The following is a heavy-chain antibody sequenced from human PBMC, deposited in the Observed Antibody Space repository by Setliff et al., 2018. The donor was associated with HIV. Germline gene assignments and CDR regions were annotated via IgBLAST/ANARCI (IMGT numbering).Heavy chain of an antibody. V-gene: IGHV5-51*01. CDR2: IYPGDSHT. CDR3: ARSHFITLFGVIYYPGYFDL. CDR1: GYGFSSYW. J-gene: IGHJ2*01. Sequence: GESLKISCKGSGYGFSSYWVAWVRQMPGKGLEWMGFIYPGDSHTTYSPSFQGQVTISVDTSVSTAYLQWSSLKASDTAMYFCARSHFITLFGVIYYPGYFDLWGRGTQVTVSS. D-gene: IGHD3-3*01.